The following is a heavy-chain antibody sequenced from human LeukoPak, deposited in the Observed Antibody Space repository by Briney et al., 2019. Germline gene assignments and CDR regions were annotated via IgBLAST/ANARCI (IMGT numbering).Heavy chain of an antibody. Sequence: SETLSLTCTVSGGSFSSSSYYWGWIRQPPGKGLEWIGSIYYSGSTYYNPSLKSRVTISVDTSKNQFSLKLSSVTAADTAVYYCARLDYYDSSGYYWPNGIYDYWGQGTLVTVSS. J-gene: IGHJ4*02. CDR3: ARLDYYDSSGYYWPNGIYDY. D-gene: IGHD3-22*01. CDR1: GGSFSSSSYY. CDR2: IYYSGST. V-gene: IGHV4-39*07.